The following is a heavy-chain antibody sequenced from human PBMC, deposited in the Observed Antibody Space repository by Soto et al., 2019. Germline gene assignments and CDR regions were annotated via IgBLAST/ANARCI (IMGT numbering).Heavy chain of an antibody. V-gene: IGHV2-5*01. CDR2: IYWHDDK. D-gene: IGHD3-16*01. CDR3: THRGGATVGLYYFDY. Sequence: SGPTLVNPTQTLTLTCTFSGCSLSTTGVGVSWIRQPPGKALEWLALIYWHDDKRYSPSLKSRLTITKDTSKNQVVLTMTNMDPVDTATYYCTHRGGATVGLYYFDYWGQGALVTVSS. CDR1: GCSLSTTGVG. J-gene: IGHJ4*02.